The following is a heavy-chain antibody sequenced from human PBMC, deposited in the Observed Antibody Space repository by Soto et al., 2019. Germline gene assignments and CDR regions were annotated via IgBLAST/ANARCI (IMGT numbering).Heavy chain of an antibody. CDR2: IYHSGST. CDR1: SGSISSSNW. Sequence: SETLSLTCAVSSGSISSSNWWSWVRQPPGKGLEWIGEIYHSGSTNYNPSLKSRVTISVDKSKNQFSLKLSSVTAADTAVYYCASLAVAGTVWYFDYWGQGTLVTVSS. D-gene: IGHD6-19*01. V-gene: IGHV4-4*02. J-gene: IGHJ4*02. CDR3: ASLAVAGTVWYFDY.